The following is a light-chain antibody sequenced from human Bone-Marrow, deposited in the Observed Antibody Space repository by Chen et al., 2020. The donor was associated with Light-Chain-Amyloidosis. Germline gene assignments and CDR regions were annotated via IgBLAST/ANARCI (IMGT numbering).Light chain of an antibody. CDR3: QSADSSGTYEVI. CDR2: RDT. CDR1: DFPTNY. Sequence: SYELTQPPSVSVSPGQTARSTCSGDDFPTNYAYWYQQKPGQAPVLVIHRDTERPSGISERFSGSSSGTTATLTISGVQAEDEADYHCQSADSSGTYEVIFGGGTKLTVL. J-gene: IGLJ2*01. V-gene: IGLV3-25*03.